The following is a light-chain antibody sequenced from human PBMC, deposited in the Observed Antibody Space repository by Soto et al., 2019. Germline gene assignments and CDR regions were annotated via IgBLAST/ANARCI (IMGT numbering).Light chain of an antibody. CDR1: QNINNY. CDR3: QQSYSTPYT. V-gene: IGKV1-39*01. J-gene: IGKJ2*01. CDR2: AAS. Sequence: DIQMTQSPSSLSASVGDRVTITCRASQNINNYLNWYQQKPGKAPKLLISAASSLQSGVPSRFSRSGSGTALTLTILRLPPEDLATYYCQQSYSTPYTFGQGTNLEI.